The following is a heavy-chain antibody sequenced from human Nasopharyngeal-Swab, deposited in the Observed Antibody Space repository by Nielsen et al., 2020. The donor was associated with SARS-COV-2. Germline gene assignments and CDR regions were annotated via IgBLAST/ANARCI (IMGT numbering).Heavy chain of an antibody. CDR2: IVFGSGNT. CDR3: AADSGYYDSSGYVFDY. Sequence: SVQVSCKASGFIFTSPAVQWVRQARGQRLEWIGWIVFGSGNTNYAQKFQERVTITRDMSTSTAYMELSSLRSEDTAVYYCAADSGYYDSSGYVFDYWGQGTLVTVSS. D-gene: IGHD3-22*01. V-gene: IGHV1-58*01. J-gene: IGHJ4*02. CDR1: GFIFTSPA.